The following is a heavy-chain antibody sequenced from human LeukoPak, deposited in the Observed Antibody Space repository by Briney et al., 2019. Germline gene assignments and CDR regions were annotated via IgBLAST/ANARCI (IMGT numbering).Heavy chain of an antibody. J-gene: IGHJ3*02. CDR2: INPSGGST. CDR1: GYTFTSYY. Sequence: ASVTVSCTASGYTFTSYYMHWVRQAPGQGLEWMGIINPSGGSTSYAQKFQGRVTMTRDTSTSTVYMELSSLRSEDTAVYYCATLVNVLYSSSWYRAFDIWGQGTMVTVSS. V-gene: IGHV1-46*01. CDR3: ATLVNVLYSSSWYRAFDI. D-gene: IGHD6-13*01.